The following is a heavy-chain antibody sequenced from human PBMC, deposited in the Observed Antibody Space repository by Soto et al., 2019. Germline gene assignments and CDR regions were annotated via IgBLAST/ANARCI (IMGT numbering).Heavy chain of an antibody. V-gene: IGHV1-69*02. CDR2: IIPILGIA. CDR1: GGTFSSYT. J-gene: IGHJ6*02. CDR3: ASKDGSGSYPNYYYYGMDV. Sequence: ASVKVSCKASGGTFSSYTISWVRQAPGQGLEWMGRIIPILGIANYAQKFQGRVTITADESTSTAYMELSSLRSEDTAVYYCASKDGSGSYPNYYYYGMDVWGQGTTVTVSS. D-gene: IGHD3-10*01.